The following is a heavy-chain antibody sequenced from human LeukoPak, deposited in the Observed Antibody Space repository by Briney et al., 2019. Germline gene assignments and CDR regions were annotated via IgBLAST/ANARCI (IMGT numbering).Heavy chain of an antibody. CDR2: IYYSGST. CDR1: GGSISSYC. V-gene: IGHV4-59*01. D-gene: IGHD3-3*01. CDR3: ATQRYDFWSGYSLGWFDP. Sequence: SETLSLTCTVSGGSISSYCWSWIRQPPGKGLEWIGYIYYSGSTNYNPSLKSRVTISVDTSKNQFSLKLSSVTAADTAVYYCATQRYDFWSGYSLGWFDPWGQGTLVTVSS. J-gene: IGHJ5*02.